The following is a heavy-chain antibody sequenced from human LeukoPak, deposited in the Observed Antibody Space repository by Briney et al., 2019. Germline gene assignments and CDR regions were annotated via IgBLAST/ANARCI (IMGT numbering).Heavy chain of an antibody. CDR2: ISYDGSNK. J-gene: IGHJ4*02. CDR1: GFTFSSYG. D-gene: IGHD3-10*01. V-gene: IGHV3-30*18. CDR3: AKDMVRGVILVGLTDY. Sequence: GGSLRLSCVASGFTFSSYGMHWVRQAPGKGLEWVAVISYDGSNKYYADSVKGRFTISRDNSKNTLYLQMNSLRAEDTAVYYCAKDMVRGVILVGLTDYWGQGTLVTVSS.